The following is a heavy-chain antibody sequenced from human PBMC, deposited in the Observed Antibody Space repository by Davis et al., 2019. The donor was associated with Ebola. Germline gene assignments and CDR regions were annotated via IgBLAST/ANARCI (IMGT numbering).Heavy chain of an antibody. CDR3: ARINHYYYYYGMDV. V-gene: IGHV3-53*01. CDR1: GFTVSSNY. Sequence: PGGSLRLSCAASGFTVSSNYMSWVRQAPGKGLEWVSVIYSGGSTYYADSVKGRFTISRDNSKNTLYLQMNSLRAEDTAVYYCARINHYYYYYGMDVWGQGTLVTVSS. CDR2: IYSGGST. J-gene: IGHJ6*02.